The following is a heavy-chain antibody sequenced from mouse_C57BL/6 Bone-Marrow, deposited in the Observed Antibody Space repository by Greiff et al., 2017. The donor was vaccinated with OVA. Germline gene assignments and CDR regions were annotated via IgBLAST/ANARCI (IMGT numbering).Heavy chain of an antibody. V-gene: IGHV1-15*01. CDR2: IYPETGGT. D-gene: IGHD1-1*01. Sequence: QVPVTPSGAELVRPGASVTLSFTASGYTFPDYSLHWVQPTPVPGLAWIGAIYPETGGTASNQKFKGKAILTADKSSSTAYMELRSLTSEDSAVYYCTRRYYGSSYERYFDVWGTGTTVTVSS. J-gene: IGHJ1*03. CDR1: GYTFPDYS. CDR3: TRRYYGSSYERYFDV.